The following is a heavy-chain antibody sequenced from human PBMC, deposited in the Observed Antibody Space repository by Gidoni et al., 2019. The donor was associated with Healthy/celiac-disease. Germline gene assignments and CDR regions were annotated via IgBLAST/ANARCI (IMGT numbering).Heavy chain of an antibody. CDR2: IYPGDSDT. V-gene: IGHV5-51*03. CDR1: GYRFTSYW. J-gene: IGHJ3*02. CDR3: ASALGYCSSTSCPNAFDI. Sequence: EVQLVPSGAEVKKPGESLKISCTGSGYRFTSYWIGWVRQMPGKGLEWRGIIYPGDSDTRYSPSFQGQVTISADKSISTAYLQWSSLKASDTAMYYCASALGYCSSTSCPNAFDIWGQGTMVTVSS. D-gene: IGHD2-2*01.